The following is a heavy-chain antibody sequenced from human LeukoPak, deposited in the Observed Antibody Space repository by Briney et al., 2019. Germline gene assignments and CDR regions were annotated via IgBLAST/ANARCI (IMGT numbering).Heavy chain of an antibody. CDR1: GFTFGDYG. D-gene: IGHD6-19*01. V-gene: IGHV3-71*01. Sequence: GRSLRLSCTASGFTFGDYGLSWFRQAPGKGLEWLGFIKTTTEYAASVEGRFTISRDDSKTIAYLQMNSLKTEDSAVYYCTRYSSGWSEAFDIWGQGTMVTVSP. J-gene: IGHJ3*02. CDR2: IKTTT. CDR3: TRYSSGWSEAFDI.